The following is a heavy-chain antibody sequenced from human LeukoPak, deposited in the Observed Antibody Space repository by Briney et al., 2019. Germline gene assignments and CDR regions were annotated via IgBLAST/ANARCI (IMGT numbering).Heavy chain of an antibody. Sequence: SQTLSLTCTVSGASISSSNYYWSWIRQHPGKGLEWIGYIYFTGSTYYNPSLMSRLTMSVDTSRNQFSLKLNSVTAADTAVYYCARTAKYQLGGFDPWGQGTLVTVSS. CDR1: GASISSSNYY. D-gene: IGHD3-3*01. CDR3: ARTAKYQLGGFDP. V-gene: IGHV4-31*03. J-gene: IGHJ5*02. CDR2: IYFTGST.